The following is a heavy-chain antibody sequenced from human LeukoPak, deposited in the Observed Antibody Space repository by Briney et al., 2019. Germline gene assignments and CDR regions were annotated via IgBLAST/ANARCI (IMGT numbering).Heavy chain of an antibody. CDR2: IYSSGST. CDR1: GGSITGFY. V-gene: IGHV4-59*01. J-gene: IGHJ4*02. D-gene: IGHD7-27*01. CDR3: AREGTGSFEY. Sequence: SETLSLTCTVSGGSITGFYWTWLRQPPGKGLEWIGYIYSSGSTNYNPSLKSRVAISVDTSENQFSLKLSSVTAADTAVYYCAREGTGSFEYWGQGTLVTVSS.